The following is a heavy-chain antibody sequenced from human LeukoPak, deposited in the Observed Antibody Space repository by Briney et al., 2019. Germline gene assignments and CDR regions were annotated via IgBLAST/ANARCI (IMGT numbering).Heavy chain of an antibody. CDR3: ARGWGPYGGLFDY. Sequence: PSETLSLTCAVSGGSFSGYYWSWIRQPPGKGLEWIGEINHSGSTNYNPSLKSRVTISVDTSKNQFSLKLSSVTAADTAVYYCARGWGPYGGLFDYWGQGTLVTVSS. CDR1: GGSFSGYY. CDR2: INHSGST. V-gene: IGHV4-34*01. D-gene: IGHD3-16*01. J-gene: IGHJ4*02.